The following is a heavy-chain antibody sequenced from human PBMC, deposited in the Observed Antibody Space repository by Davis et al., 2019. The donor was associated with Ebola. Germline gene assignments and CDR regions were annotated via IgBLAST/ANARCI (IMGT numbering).Heavy chain of an antibody. Sequence: ASVKVSCKASGYTFTSYGISWVRQAPGQGLEWMGWISAYNGNTNYAQKFQGRVTMTEDTSTDTAYMELSSLRSEDTAVYYCATDRVVPAAIGWFDPWGQGTLVTVSS. CDR3: ATDRVVPAAIGWFDP. CDR1: GYTFTSYG. V-gene: IGHV1-18*01. CDR2: ISAYNGNT. J-gene: IGHJ5*02. D-gene: IGHD2-2*02.